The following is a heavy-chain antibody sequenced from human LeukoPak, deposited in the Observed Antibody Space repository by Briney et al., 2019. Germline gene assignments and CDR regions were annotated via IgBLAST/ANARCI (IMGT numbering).Heavy chain of an antibody. CDR2: IKQDGSER. CDR1: GFTFSSYW. D-gene: IGHD2-2*01. CDR3: ARDLSFCSSTSCPLAGFDY. J-gene: IGHJ4*02. V-gene: IGHV3-7*01. Sequence: GGSLRLSCAASGFTFSSYWMSWVRQAPGKGLEWVANIKQDGSERYYVDSVKGRFTISRDNAKNSLYLQMNSLRAEDTAVYYCARDLSFCSSTSCPLAGFDYWGQGTLVTVSS.